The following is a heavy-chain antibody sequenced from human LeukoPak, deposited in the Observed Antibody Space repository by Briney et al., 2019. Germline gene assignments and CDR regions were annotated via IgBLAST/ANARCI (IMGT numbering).Heavy chain of an antibody. CDR2: INWNGGST. V-gene: IGHV3-20*04. J-gene: IGHJ6*03. CDR3: ARGFYGDYDYYYYMDV. Sequence: GGSLRLSCVASGFTFDDYGMSWVRQAPGKGLEWVSGINWNGGSTGYADSVKGRFTISRDNAKNSLYLQMNSLRAEDTALYYCARGFYGDYDYYYYMDVWGKGTTVTVSS. CDR1: GFTFDDYG. D-gene: IGHD4-17*01.